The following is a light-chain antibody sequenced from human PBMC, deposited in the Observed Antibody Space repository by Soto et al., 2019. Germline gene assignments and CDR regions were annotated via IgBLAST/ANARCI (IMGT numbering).Light chain of an antibody. CDR2: EVS. CDR1: SSDVGGYNY. Sequence: QSALTQPASVSGSPGQSITISRTGTSSDVGGYNYVSWYQQYPGKAPKLMIYEVSNRPSGVSNRFSGSKSGNTASLTISGLQAEDEADYYCGSYTSSSTFVFGTGTKVTVL. CDR3: GSYTSSSTFV. J-gene: IGLJ1*01. V-gene: IGLV2-14*01.